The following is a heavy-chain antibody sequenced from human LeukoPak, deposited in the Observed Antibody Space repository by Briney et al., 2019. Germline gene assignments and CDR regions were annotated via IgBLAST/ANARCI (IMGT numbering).Heavy chain of an antibody. V-gene: IGHV3-30*04. CDR1: GFTFSTYA. D-gene: IGHD4-17*01. CDR2: ISYDGSNK. J-gene: IGHJ4*02. Sequence: GGSLRLSCAASGFTFSTYAMHWVRQAPGKGLEWVAVISYDGSNKYYADSVKGRFTISRDNSKNTLYLQMNSLRAEDTAVYYCAKDPVSTLTLFENWGQGTLVTVSS. CDR3: AKDPVSTLTLFEN.